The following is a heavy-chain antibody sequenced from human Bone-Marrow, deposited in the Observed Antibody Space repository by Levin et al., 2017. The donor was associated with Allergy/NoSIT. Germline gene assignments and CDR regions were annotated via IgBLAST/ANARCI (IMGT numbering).Heavy chain of an antibody. J-gene: IGHJ6*03. CDR2: IRNIDYGGTT. Sequence: GGSLRLSCAASGFTFGDYGFSWVRPAPGRGLEWVAFIRNIDYGGTTEYAASVKGRFTISRDDSKSIAYLHMNSLRTEDTAVYYCSSWITVIDYYYYYYIDVWGEGTTVTVSS. V-gene: IGHV3-49*04. D-gene: IGHD3-16*01. CDR1: GFTFGDYG. CDR3: SSWITVIDYYYYYYIDV.